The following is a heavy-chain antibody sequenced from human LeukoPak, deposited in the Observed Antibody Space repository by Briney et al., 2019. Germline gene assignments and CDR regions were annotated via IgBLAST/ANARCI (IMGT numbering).Heavy chain of an antibody. J-gene: IGHJ6*02. CDR2: INDYSGNT. CDR3: ARGRIAKIVVVHSFQYGMDV. Sequence: SETLSLTCDVFGGSFTDYFWTWIRQSPGEGLEWIGEINDYSGNTNYNPSLNSRVSISLEKSKNQFSLELRSVTAADTAVYYCARGRIAKIVVVHSFQYGMDVWGQGTTVTVSS. CDR1: GGSFTDYF. D-gene: IGHD3-22*01. V-gene: IGHV4-34*01.